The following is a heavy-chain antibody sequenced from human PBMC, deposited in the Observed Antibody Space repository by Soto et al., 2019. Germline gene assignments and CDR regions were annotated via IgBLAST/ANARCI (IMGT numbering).Heavy chain of an antibody. Sequence: QVQLQQWGAGLLKPSETLSLTCAVYGGSFSGYYWSWIRQPPGKGLEWIGEINHSGSTNYNPSLKSRVTISVDTSKNQFSLKLSSVTAADTAVYYCARGDLYCSSTSCPNWFDPWGQGTLVTVSS. D-gene: IGHD2-2*01. CDR1: GGSFSGYY. J-gene: IGHJ5*02. V-gene: IGHV4-34*01. CDR2: INHSGST. CDR3: ARGDLYCSSTSCPNWFDP.